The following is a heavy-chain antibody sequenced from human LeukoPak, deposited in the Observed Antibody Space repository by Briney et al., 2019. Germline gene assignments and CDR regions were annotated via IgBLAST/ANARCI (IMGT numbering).Heavy chain of an antibody. V-gene: IGHV4-39*01. D-gene: IGHD3-9*01. Sequence: SETLSLTCTVSGGSISSSSYYWGWIRQPPGKGLEWIVSIYYSGSTYYNPSLKSRVTISVDTSKNQFSLKLSSVTAADTAVYYCARQPPFVLRYFDWLPFEDYWGQGTLVTVSS. CDR3: ARQPPFVLRYFDWLPFEDY. CDR1: GGSISSSSYY. J-gene: IGHJ4*02. CDR2: IYYSGST.